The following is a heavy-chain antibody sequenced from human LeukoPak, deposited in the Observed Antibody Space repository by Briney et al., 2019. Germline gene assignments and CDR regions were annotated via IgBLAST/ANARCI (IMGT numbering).Heavy chain of an antibody. V-gene: IGHV3-7*01. CDR3: AREGLNYYYGMDV. D-gene: IGHD2-8*01. CDR2: IKQDGSEK. CDR1: GFTFSSYW. Sequence: GGSLRLSCAASGFTFSSYWMSWVRQAPGKGLEWVANIKQDGSEKYYVDSVKGRFTISRDNAKNSLYLQMNSLRAEDTAVYYCAREGLNYYYGMDVWGQGTTVTVSS. J-gene: IGHJ6*02.